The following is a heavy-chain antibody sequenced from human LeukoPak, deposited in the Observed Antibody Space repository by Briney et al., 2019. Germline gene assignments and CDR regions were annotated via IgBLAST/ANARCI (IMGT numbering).Heavy chain of an antibody. CDR1: GFTFSSSS. Sequence: VGSLRLSCEASGFTFSSSSMNWVRQAPGRGLEWLSFISGTSNTIYYADSVKGRFTISRDNAKNSLYLQMNSLRDEDTAVYYCARVRGSYGYGLDYWGQGTLVTVSS. CDR3: ARVRGSYGYGLDY. D-gene: IGHD5-18*01. J-gene: IGHJ4*02. CDR2: ISGTSNTI. V-gene: IGHV3-48*02.